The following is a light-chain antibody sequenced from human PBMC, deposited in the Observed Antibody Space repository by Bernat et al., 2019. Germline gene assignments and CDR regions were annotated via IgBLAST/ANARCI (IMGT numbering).Light chain of an antibody. CDR2: GKN. Sequence: SSELTQDPAVSVALGQTVRITCQGDSLRSYYASWYQQKPGQAPVLVIYGKNNRPSGIPDRFSGSSSGNTASLTITGAQAEDEADYYCNSRDSSGNHRGVFSGGTKLTVL. V-gene: IGLV3-19*01. J-gene: IGLJ2*01. CDR1: SLRSYY. CDR3: NSRDSSGNHRGV.